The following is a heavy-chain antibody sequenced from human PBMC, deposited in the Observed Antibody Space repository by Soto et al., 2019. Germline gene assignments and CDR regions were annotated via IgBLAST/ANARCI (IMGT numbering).Heavy chain of an antibody. CDR3: ARYTYTSRYSYYGMDV. D-gene: IGHD6-13*01. CDR2: IRSKAYGETT. Sequence: PGGSLRLSCTASGFTFGDYAMSWVRQAPGKGLEWVGFIRSKAYGETTEYAASVRGRFTISRDNSKSIAYLQMNSLTSEDTAVYYCARYTYTSRYSYYGMDVWGHGTTVTVS. V-gene: IGHV3-49*04. J-gene: IGHJ6*02. CDR1: GFTFGDYA.